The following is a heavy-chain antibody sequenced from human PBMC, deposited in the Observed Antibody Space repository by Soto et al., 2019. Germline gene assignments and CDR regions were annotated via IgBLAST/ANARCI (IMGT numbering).Heavy chain of an antibody. D-gene: IGHD2-15*01. Sequence: PGGSLRLSCAASGFTFTKYWMDWVRQAPGKGLVWVSRINSDGSTSNYADSVKGRFTISRDNSKNTLYLQMNSLRAEDTAVYYCAKDGPRYCSGGSCYFDYWGQGTLVTVS. CDR1: GFTFTKYW. CDR2: INSDGSTS. CDR3: AKDGPRYCSGGSCYFDY. J-gene: IGHJ4*02. V-gene: IGHV3-74*01.